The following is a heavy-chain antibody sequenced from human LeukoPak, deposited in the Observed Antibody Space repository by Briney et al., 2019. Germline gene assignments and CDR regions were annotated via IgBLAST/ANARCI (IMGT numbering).Heavy chain of an antibody. J-gene: IGHJ4*02. CDR2: ISGSGGST. D-gene: IGHD2-21*02. CDR1: GFTFSSYA. Sequence: GGSLRLSCAASGFTFSSYAMSWVRQAPGKGLEWVSAISGSGGSTYYADSVKGRFTISRDNSKNTLYLQMNSLRAEDTAVYYCAKAPCGVDCYRYYFDYWGQGTLVTVSS. CDR3: AKAPCGVDCYRYYFDY. V-gene: IGHV3-23*01.